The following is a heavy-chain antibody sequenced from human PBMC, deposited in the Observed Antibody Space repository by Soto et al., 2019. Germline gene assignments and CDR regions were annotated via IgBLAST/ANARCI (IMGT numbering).Heavy chain of an antibody. CDR3: AREDGGNPFGY. Sequence: QVQLVQSGAEVKKPGASVKVSCKASGYTFTSYGISWVRQAPGQGVEWMGWISAYNGNTNYAQKLQGRVTMTTDTSTSTDSMELRSLRSDDTAVYYCAREDGGNPFGYWGQGTLVTVSS. CDR1: GYTFTSYG. CDR2: ISAYNGNT. J-gene: IGHJ4*02. V-gene: IGHV1-18*04. D-gene: IGHD2-15*01.